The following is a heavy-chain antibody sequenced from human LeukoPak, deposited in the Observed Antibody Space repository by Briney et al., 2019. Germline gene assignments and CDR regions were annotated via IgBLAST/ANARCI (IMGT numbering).Heavy chain of an antibody. J-gene: IGHJ4*02. CDR2: VYTSGITNYNT. CDR3: ARAIWYGSGTTAFDY. CDR1: GGSFSRYY. Sequence: SQTLSPTCTVAGGSFSRYYWSWIRQPAGKGLEWIGRVYTSGITNYNTNYNPSLRSRVTMSVDTSHNHFSLKLSSVNAADTAVYYCARAIWYGSGTTAFDYWGPGTLVTVSS. D-gene: IGHD3-10*01. V-gene: IGHV4-4*07.